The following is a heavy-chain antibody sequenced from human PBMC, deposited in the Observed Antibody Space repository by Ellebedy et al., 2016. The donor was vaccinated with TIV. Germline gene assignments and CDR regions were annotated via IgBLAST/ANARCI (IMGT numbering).Heavy chain of an antibody. CDR2: INQSGRT. D-gene: IGHD6-19*01. V-gene: IGHV4-34*01. J-gene: IGHJ4*02. CDR3: AEGRSGWYYFDY. CDR1: GGSFSGYY. Sequence: SETLSLTCAVYGGSFSGYYWSWIRQPPGKGLEWIGVINQSGRTNYNPSLDKGRVTISVDTSKNQFSLRLSSVTAADTAVYYCAEGRSGWYYFDYWGQGTPVTVSS.